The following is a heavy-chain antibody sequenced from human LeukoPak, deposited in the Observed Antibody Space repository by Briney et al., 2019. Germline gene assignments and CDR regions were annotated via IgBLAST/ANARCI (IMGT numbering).Heavy chain of an antibody. CDR2: IYYGGST. CDR3: ARRESIAVAGTAWVFDY. J-gene: IGHJ4*02. Sequence: SETLSLTCTVSGGSISSSSYYWGWIRQPPGKGLEWIGSIYYGGSTYYNPSLKSRVTISVDTSKNQFSLKLSSVTAADTAVYYCARRESIAVAGTAWVFDYWGQGTLVTVSS. CDR1: GGSISSSSYY. V-gene: IGHV4-39*07. D-gene: IGHD6-19*01.